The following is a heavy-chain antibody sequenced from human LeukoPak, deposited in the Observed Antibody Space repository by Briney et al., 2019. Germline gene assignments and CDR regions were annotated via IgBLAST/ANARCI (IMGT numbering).Heavy chain of an antibody. CDR3: AKDRETTASGTFDY. CDR2: ISEGGRNK. Sequence: GGSLRLSCAASGFTFSNYCMHYVRQAPGKGLEWIAFISEGGRNKNFADSVKGRFTISRDNSHHTLSLQMNSMKPEDTGVYYCAKDRETTASGTFDYWGQGTLVTVSS. CDR1: GFTFSNYC. J-gene: IGHJ4*02. V-gene: IGHV3-30*18. D-gene: IGHD6-13*01.